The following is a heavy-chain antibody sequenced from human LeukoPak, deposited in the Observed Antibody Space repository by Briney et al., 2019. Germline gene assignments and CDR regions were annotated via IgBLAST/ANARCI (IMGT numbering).Heavy chain of an antibody. CDR1: GGSISSSSYF. CDR2: ICYSGNT. Sequence: SETLSLTCTVSGGSISSSSYFWGWIRQNLAPGKGLEWIGNICYSGNTYYNPSLKSRITISVDTSKDQFSLKLSSVTAADTAVYYCASRGYDDSGLFHWGPGTLVTVSS. J-gene: IGHJ4*02. V-gene: IGHV4-39*07. D-gene: IGHD3-22*01. CDR3: ASRGYDDSGLFH.